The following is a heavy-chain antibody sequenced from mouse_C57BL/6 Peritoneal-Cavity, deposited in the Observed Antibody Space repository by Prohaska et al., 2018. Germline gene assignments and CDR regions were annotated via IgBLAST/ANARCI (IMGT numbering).Heavy chain of an antibody. CDR2: INSDGSAI. J-gene: IGHJ1*03. V-gene: IGHV11-2*01. Sequence: GGSWGLSCEGSGFTFSGFWMSWVRQTPGKTLEWIGDINSDGSAINYAPSIKDRFTIFRDNDKSTLYLQMSNVRSEDTATYFCMRYGSYWYFDVWGTGTTVTVSS. D-gene: IGHD4-1*01. CDR3: MRYGSYWYFDV. CDR1: GFTFSGFW.